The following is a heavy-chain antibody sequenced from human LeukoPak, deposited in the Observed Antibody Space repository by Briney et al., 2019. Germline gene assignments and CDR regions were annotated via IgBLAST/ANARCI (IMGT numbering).Heavy chain of an antibody. Sequence: PGGSLRLSCAASGFTFSSYAMSWVRQAPGKGLEWVSAISGSGGSTYYADSVKGRFTISRDNSKNTLYLQMNSLRAEDTAVYYCAKDGGYYYDSSGYRDYWGQGTLVTVSS. CDR2: ISGSGGST. V-gene: IGHV3-23*01. D-gene: IGHD3-22*01. J-gene: IGHJ4*02. CDR1: GFTFSSYA. CDR3: AKDGGYYYDSSGYRDY.